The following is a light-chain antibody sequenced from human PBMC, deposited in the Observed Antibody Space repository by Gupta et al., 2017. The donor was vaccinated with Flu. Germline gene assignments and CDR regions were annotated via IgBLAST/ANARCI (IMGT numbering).Light chain of an antibody. CDR3: QQYHNWPRT. CDR2: GAS. CDR1: QSISNN. J-gene: IGKJ1*01. V-gene: IGKV3-15*01. Sequence: GERAALSCRASQSISNNLVWYQQKPGQAPRCLIYGASTRATGIPARFSGSGSGTEFTLTITNLQSEDFAVYYCQQYHNWPRTFGQGTKGGNQ.